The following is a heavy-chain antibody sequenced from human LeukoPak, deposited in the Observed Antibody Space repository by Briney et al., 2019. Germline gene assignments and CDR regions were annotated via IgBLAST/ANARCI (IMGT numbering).Heavy chain of an antibody. V-gene: IGHV3-21*01. CDR1: GFTFSSYS. CDR2: ISSSSSYI. Sequence: GGSLRLSCAASGFTFSSYSMNWVRQAPGKGLEWVSSISSSSSYICYADSVKGRFTISRDNAKNSLYLQMNSLRAEDTAVYYCARDSEGGYDYYYYYYGMDVWGQGTTVTVSS. J-gene: IGHJ6*02. D-gene: IGHD5-12*01. CDR3: ARDSEGGYDYYYYYYGMDV.